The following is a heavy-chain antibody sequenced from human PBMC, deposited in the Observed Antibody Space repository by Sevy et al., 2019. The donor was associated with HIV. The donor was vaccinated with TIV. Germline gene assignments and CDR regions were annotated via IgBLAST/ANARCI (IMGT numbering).Heavy chain of an antibody. CDR1: GFTVSSNY. D-gene: IGHD2-15*01. CDR2: TYSGGAT. J-gene: IGHJ3*02. CDR3: ARSRGSGGICAPCDLAAFDI. V-gene: IGHV3-66*02. Sequence: GGCLRLSCAPSGFTVSSNYISWVRQAPGKGLECVSVTYSGGATYYADSVKGRFTISRDNSKNTLYLQMNSLRAEDTAVYYCARSRGSGGICAPCDLAAFDIWGQGTMVTVSS.